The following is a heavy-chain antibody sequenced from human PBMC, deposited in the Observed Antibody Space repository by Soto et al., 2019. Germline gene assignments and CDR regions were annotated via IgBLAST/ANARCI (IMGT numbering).Heavy chain of an antibody. J-gene: IGHJ4*02. CDR2: IGSGGST. V-gene: IGHV3-23*01. CDR1: GFTFSSYA. CDR3: AIPSGLTVTGPDY. D-gene: IGHD6-19*01. Sequence: GGSLRLSCAASGFTFSSYAMTWVRQAPGKGLEWVSAIGSGGSTYYADSVKGRFTISRDNSKNTLYLQMNSLRADDTAVYYCAIPSGLTVTGPDYWGQGTLVTVSS.